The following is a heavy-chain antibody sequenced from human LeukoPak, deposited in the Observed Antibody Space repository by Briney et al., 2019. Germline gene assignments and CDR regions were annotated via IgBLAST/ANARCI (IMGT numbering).Heavy chain of an antibody. Sequence: PSETLSLTCAISGGSISSSNWWSWVRQPPGKGLEWIGEIYHSGSTNYNPSLKSRVTISVDKSKNQFSLKLSSVTAADTAVYYCARDRYCTNGVCYTVHYNWFDPWGQGTLVTVSS. V-gene: IGHV4-4*02. D-gene: IGHD2-8*01. CDR3: ARDRYCTNGVCYTVHYNWFDP. CDR2: IYHSGST. CDR1: GGSISSSNW. J-gene: IGHJ5*02.